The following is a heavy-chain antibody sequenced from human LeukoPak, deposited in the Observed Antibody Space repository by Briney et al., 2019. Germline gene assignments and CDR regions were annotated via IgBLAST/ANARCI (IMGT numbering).Heavy chain of an antibody. J-gene: IGHJ3*02. CDR1: GFTVSSNY. D-gene: IGHD3-22*01. Sequence: GGSLRLSCAASGFTVSSNYMSWVRQAPGKGLEWVSVIYSGGSTYYADSVKGRFTISRDNSKNTLYLQMNSLRAEDTAVYYCAGDRGAYYDSSGYYYGDAFDIWGQGTMVTVSS. CDR3: AGDRGAYYDSSGYYYGDAFDI. V-gene: IGHV3-53*01. CDR2: IYSGGST.